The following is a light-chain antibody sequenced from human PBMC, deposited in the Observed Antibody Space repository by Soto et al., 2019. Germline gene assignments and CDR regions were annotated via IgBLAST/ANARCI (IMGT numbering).Light chain of an antibody. V-gene: IGKV3-11*01. CDR1: KSCSSY. J-gene: IGKJ1*01. Sequence: EIVLTQSPATLSLSPGERATLSCRASKSCSSYLAWYQQKPGQAPRLLIYDASNRATGIPARFSGSGSGTDFPLTISSLEPEDFAVYYGQQRINWPQPFGQGTKVEIK. CDR3: QQRINWPQP. CDR2: DAS.